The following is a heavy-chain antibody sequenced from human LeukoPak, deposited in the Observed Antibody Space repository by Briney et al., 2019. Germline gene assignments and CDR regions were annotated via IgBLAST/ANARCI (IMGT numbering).Heavy chain of an antibody. Sequence: SETLSLTCAVYGVSFSGYYCSWIRQPPGKGLEWIGEINDSGSTNYNPSLKSRVTISVDTSKNQFSLKLSSVTAADTAVYYCARGSRYGSGTYYNDFWGQGTLVTVSS. CDR2: INDSGST. D-gene: IGHD3-10*01. V-gene: IGHV4-34*01. CDR3: ARGSRYGSGTYYNDF. CDR1: GVSFSGYY. J-gene: IGHJ4*02.